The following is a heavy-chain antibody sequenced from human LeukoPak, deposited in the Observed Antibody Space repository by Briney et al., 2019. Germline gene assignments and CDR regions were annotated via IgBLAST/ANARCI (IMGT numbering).Heavy chain of an antibody. CDR1: GFTFSSYS. D-gene: IGHD1-26*01. CDR3: ARAYSERYGLGYYYMDV. J-gene: IGHJ6*03. CDR2: ISSSSSYI. Sequence: GGSLRLSCAASGFTFSSYSMNWVRQAPGKGLEWVSSISSSSSYIYYADSVKGRFTISRDNAKNSLYLQMNSLRAEDTAVYYCARAYSERYGLGYYYMDVWGKGTTVTISS. V-gene: IGHV3-21*01.